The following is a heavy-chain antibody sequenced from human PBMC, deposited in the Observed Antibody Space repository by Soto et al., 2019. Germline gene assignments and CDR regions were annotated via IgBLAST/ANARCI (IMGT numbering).Heavy chain of an antibody. CDR3: ASYYCSSTRCPGVDV. CDR2: IYNSGST. J-gene: IGHJ6*02. Sequence: QVQLQESGPGLVKPSQTLSLICTVSSGSISSADYYWTWIRQPPGKGLEWIGYIYNSGSTYYNPALKSRVTISADTSKNQVSLKLSSVTAADTAMYYCASYYCSSTRCPGVDVWGQGTTVTVS. CDR1: SGSISSADYY. D-gene: IGHD2-2*01. V-gene: IGHV4-30-4*01.